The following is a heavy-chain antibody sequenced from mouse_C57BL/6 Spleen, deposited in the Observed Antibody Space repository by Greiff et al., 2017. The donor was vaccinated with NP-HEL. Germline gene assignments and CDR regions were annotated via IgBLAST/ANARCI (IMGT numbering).Heavy chain of an antibody. CDR2: IYPRDGST. D-gene: IGHD1-1*01. Sequence: VQLQQSDAELVKPGASVKISCKVSGYTFTDHTIHWMKQRPEQGLEWIGYIYPRDGSTKYNEKFKGKATLTADKSSSTAYMQLNSLTSEYSAVYFCARRNFDYYCSSRYAMDYWGQGTSVTVSS. J-gene: IGHJ4*01. V-gene: IGHV1-78*01. CDR3: ARRNFDYYCSSRYAMDY. CDR1: GYTFTDHT.